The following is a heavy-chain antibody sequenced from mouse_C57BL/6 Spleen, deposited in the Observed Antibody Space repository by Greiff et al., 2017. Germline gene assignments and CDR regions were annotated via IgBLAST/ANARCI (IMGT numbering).Heavy chain of an antibody. V-gene: IGHV6-3*01. Sequence: EVKLEESGGGLVQPGGSMKLSCVASGFTFSNYWMNWVRQSPEKGLEWVAQIRLKSDNYATHYAESVKGRFTISRDDSKSSVYLQMNNLRAEDTGIYYCTVLYYGSSYWYFDVWGTGTTVTVSS. CDR2: IRLKSDNYAT. CDR3: TVLYYGSSYWYFDV. J-gene: IGHJ1*03. CDR1: GFTFSNYW. D-gene: IGHD1-1*01.